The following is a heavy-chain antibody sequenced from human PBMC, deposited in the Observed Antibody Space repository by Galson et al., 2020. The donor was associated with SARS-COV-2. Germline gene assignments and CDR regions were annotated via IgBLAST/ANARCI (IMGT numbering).Heavy chain of an antibody. J-gene: IGHJ4*02. CDR3: ARGYGVPAVIFDY. V-gene: IGHV4-59*01. CDR2: IYYSGST. Sequence: SETLSLTCTVSGGSISSYYWSWTRQPPGKGLEWIGYIYYSGSTNYNPSLKSRVTISVDTSKNQFSLKLSSVTAADTAVYYCARGYGVPAVIFDYWGQGTLVTVSS. CDR1: GGSISSYY. D-gene: IGHD2-2*01.